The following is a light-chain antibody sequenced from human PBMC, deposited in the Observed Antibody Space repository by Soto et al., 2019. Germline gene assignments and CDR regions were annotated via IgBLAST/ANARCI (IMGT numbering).Light chain of an antibody. CDR3: KQYYDWSPIT. V-gene: IGKV3-15*01. Sequence: EIEMTQSPATLSVSPGERATLSCRASQSISGKLAWYQQKVGQAPRLLIYEASTRATGIPARFSGSGSGTEFTLTISSLQSEDFAVYYCKQYYDWSPITFGGGTQVEIK. J-gene: IGKJ4*01. CDR1: QSISGK. CDR2: EAS.